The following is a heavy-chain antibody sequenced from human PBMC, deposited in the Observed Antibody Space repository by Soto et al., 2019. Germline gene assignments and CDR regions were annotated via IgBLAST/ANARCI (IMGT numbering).Heavy chain of an antibody. CDR1: GGSISSYY. Sequence: SETLSLTCTVSGGSISSYYWGWIRQPPGKGLEWIGYIYYSGSTNYNPSLKSRVTISVDTSKNQFSLKLSSVTAADTAVYYCARDESTAYADYGPFAYWGQGTLVTVSS. CDR3: ARDESTAYADYGPFAY. CDR2: IYYSGST. D-gene: IGHD4-17*01. V-gene: IGHV4-59*01. J-gene: IGHJ4*02.